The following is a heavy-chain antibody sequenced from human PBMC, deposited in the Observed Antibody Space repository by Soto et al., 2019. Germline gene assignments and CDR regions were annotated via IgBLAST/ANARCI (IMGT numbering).Heavy chain of an antibody. CDR3: VQSRCGGDCLQSYSSHSYYGLDV. D-gene: IGHD2-21*02. J-gene: IGHJ6*02. CDR2: IYWADDK. V-gene: IGHV2-5*02. CDR1: GFSLSTTGVG. Sequence: QITFKESGPTLVKPTQTLTLTCSFSGFSLSTTGVGGGWIRQPPGKSLEWLALIYWADDKRYNPSLNSRLTITKDTSKNQVVLAMTNMDPVDTATYYCVQSRCGGDCLQSYSSHSYYGLDVWGQGTTVTVSS.